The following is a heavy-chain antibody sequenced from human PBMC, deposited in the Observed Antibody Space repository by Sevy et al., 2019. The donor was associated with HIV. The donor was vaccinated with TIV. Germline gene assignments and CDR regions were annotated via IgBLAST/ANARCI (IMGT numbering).Heavy chain of an antibody. CDR3: ARAAATVTTVTHFDY. Sequence: SETLSLTCAVSGGSISSGGYSWXXIRQPPGEGLEWIGYIFHTGSTYYNPSLKSRVTISVDRSKNQFSLQLSSVTAADTAIYYCARAAATVTTVTHFDYWGQGTLVTVSS. CDR2: IFHTGST. D-gene: IGHD4-17*01. V-gene: IGHV4-30-2*01. CDR1: GGSISSGGYS. J-gene: IGHJ4*02.